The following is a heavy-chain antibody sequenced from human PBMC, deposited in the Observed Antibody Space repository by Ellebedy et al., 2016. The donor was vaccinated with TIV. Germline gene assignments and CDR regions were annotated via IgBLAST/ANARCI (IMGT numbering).Heavy chain of an antibody. CDR2: IGTPIHRT. CDR1: GFIFSNYP. D-gene: IGHD3-16*01. J-gene: IGHJ4*02. Sequence: PGGSLRLSCAASGFIFSNYPMSWIRHAPGEGLEWVSAIGTPIHRTYYTDSVKGRFTISRDDSKNTLYLQMNSLRVEDTAIYYCMRSWYYDTMCYSGDYWGQGTLVSVSP. V-gene: IGHV3-23*01. CDR3: MRSWYYDTMCYSGDY.